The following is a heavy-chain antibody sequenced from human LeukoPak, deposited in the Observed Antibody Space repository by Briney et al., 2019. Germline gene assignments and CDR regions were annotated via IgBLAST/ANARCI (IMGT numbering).Heavy chain of an antibody. V-gene: IGHV3-21*06. Sequence: GRSLRLSCAASGFTFSSYRMNWVRPAPGKGLEWVSCISSSSSYIYYAESVKGRFTISRDNAKNSLYLQMNSLKPEDTAVYYCARVAEAAAFDSWGQGTLVTVSS. J-gene: IGHJ4*02. CDR3: ARVAEAAAFDS. CDR2: ISSSSSYI. D-gene: IGHD6-13*01. CDR1: GFTFSSYR.